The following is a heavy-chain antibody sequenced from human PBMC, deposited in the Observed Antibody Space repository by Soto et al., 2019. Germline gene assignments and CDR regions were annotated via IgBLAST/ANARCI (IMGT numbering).Heavy chain of an antibody. Sequence: ASVKVSCKASGYTFTGYYMHRVRQAPGQGLEWMGWINPNSGGTNYAQKFQGWVTMTRDTSISTAYMELSRLRSDDTAVYYCARASGTTAYYYYGMDVWGQGTTVTVSS. J-gene: IGHJ6*02. CDR1: GYTFTGYY. CDR3: ARASGTTAYYYYGMDV. V-gene: IGHV1-2*04. D-gene: IGHD1-7*01. CDR2: INPNSGGT.